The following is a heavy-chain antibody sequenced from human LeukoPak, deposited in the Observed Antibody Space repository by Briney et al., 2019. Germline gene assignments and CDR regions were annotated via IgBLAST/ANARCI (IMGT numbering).Heavy chain of an antibody. CDR2: INSDGSNT. Sequence: GGSLRLSCAASGFTFSSYWMPWVRQAPGKGLVWVSRINSDGSNTIYADLVKGRFTISRDNAKNTLDLQMNSLRAEDTAVYYCARGNANWFDPWGLGTLVTVSS. J-gene: IGHJ5*02. V-gene: IGHV3-74*01. D-gene: IGHD1-1*01. CDR3: ARGNANWFDP. CDR1: GFTFSSYW.